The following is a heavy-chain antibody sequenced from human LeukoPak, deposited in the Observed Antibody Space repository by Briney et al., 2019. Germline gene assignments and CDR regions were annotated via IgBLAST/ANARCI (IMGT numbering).Heavy chain of an antibody. Sequence: KPSQTLSLTCTVSGGSISSGGYYWSWIRQHPGKGLEWIGYIYYSGSTYYNPSLKSRVTISVDTSKNQFSLKLSSVTAADTAVYYCARGPDIVVVTATFDYWGQGTLVTVSS. J-gene: IGHJ4*02. D-gene: IGHD2-21*02. CDR2: IYYSGST. V-gene: IGHV4-31*03. CDR1: GGSISSGGYY. CDR3: ARGPDIVVVTATFDY.